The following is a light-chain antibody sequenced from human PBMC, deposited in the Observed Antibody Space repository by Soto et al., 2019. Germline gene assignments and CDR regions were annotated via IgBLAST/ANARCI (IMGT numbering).Light chain of an antibody. CDR3: QQADSFPFT. CDR1: QDIGTW. CDR2: VAS. V-gene: IGKV1-12*01. Sequence: DTQLTQSPSSMSASVGDRVTITCRASQDIGTWLAWYQQKPGKAPKLLIYVASNLQSGVPSRFSGAGSGTDFNLTITSLQPEDFATYHCQQADSFPFTFGPGTKVDFK. J-gene: IGKJ3*01.